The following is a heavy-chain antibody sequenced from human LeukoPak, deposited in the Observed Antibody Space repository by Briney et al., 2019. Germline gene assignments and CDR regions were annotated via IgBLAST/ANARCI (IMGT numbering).Heavy chain of an antibody. Sequence: ASVKVSCKVSGYTLTELSMHWVRQAPGKGLEWMGGFDPEDGETIYAQKLQGRVTMTEDTSTDTAYMELSSLRSEDTAVYYCAREAITIFGVVRTQTTYGPHRFDPWGQGTLVTVSS. J-gene: IGHJ5*02. CDR1: GYTLTELS. V-gene: IGHV1-24*01. D-gene: IGHD3-3*01. CDR2: FDPEDGET. CDR3: AREAITIFGVVRTQTTYGPHRFDP.